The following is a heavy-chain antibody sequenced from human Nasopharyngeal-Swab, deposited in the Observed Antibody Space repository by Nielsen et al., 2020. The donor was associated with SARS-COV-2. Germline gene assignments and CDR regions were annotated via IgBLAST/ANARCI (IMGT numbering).Heavy chain of an antibody. J-gene: IGHJ6*02. D-gene: IGHD1-26*01. CDR3: ARGRPSSGSSAYYYYGMDV. CDR1: GYTFTSYW. CDR2: IDPSDSYT. Sequence: GEPLKISCKGSGYTFTSYWISWVRQMPGKGLEWMGRIDPSDSYTNYNPSFQGHVTISVDKSISTAYLQWSSLKASDTAMYYCARGRPSSGSSAYYYYGMDVWGQGTTVTVSS. V-gene: IGHV5-10-1*01.